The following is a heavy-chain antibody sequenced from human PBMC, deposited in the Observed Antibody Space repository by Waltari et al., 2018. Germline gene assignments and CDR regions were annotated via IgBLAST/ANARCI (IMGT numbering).Heavy chain of an antibody. CDR1: GGSISSHY. CDR2: IYYSGST. Sequence: QVQLQESGPGLVKPSETLSLTCTVSGGSISSHYWSWIRQPPGTGLEWIGYIYYSGSTNYNPSLKSRVTISVDTSKNQFSLKLSSVTAADTAVYYCARENEDYYDSSGIRGAFDIWGQGTMVTVSS. CDR3: ARENEDYYDSSGIRGAFDI. V-gene: IGHV4-59*11. J-gene: IGHJ3*02. D-gene: IGHD3-22*01.